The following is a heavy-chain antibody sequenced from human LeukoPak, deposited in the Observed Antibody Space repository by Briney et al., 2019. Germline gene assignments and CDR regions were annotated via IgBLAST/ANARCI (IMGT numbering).Heavy chain of an antibody. CDR2: IHYSGST. CDR3: ARARDIAAAGR. Sequence: SETLSLTCTVSGGSITNYYWSWIRQPPGKGLEWIGYIHYSGSTKYKSSLKSRVTISVDTSKNQFSLKLSSVTAANTAVYYCARARDIAAAGRWGQGTLVTVSS. V-gene: IGHV4-59*12. CDR1: GGSITNYY. J-gene: IGHJ4*02. D-gene: IGHD6-13*01.